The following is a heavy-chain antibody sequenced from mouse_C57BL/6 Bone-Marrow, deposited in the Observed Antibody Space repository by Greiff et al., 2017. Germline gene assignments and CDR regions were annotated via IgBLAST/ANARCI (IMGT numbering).Heavy chain of an antibody. CDR1: GFTFSSYT. D-gene: IGHD1-1*01. Sequence: EVQLVESGGGLVKPGGSLKLSCAASGFTFSSYTLSWVRQTPEKRLQWVAAISGGGGNTYSPDSVKGRFTISRDNDKNILYLQMSSLRSEDTALYYCSRQVTTVLATKYFDVWGTGTTVTVSS. CDR2: ISGGGGNT. V-gene: IGHV5-9*01. CDR3: SRQVTTVLATKYFDV. J-gene: IGHJ1*03.